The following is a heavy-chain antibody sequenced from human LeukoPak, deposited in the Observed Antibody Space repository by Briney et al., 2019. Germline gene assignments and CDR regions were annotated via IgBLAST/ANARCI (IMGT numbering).Heavy chain of an antibody. D-gene: IGHD6-13*01. Sequence: GGSLRLSCAASGFTFSSYGMHWVRQAPGKGLEWVAFIRYDGSNKYYADSVKGRFTISRDNSKNTLYLQMNSLRAEDTAVYYCAKEVDLAAAGTDFDYWGQGTLVTVSS. CDR2: IRYDGSNK. V-gene: IGHV3-30*02. CDR1: GFTFSSYG. CDR3: AKEVDLAAAGTDFDY. J-gene: IGHJ4*02.